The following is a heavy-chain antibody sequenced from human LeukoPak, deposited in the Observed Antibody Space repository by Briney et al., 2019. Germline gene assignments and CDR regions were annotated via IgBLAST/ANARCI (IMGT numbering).Heavy chain of an antibody. J-gene: IGHJ4*02. CDR2: LSYDGSNK. CDR1: GFTLSSYA. D-gene: IGHD1-26*01. Sequence: PGRSLRLSCAASGFTLSSYAMHWVRQAPGKGLEWVAVLSYDGSNKYYADSVKGRFTISRDNSKNTLYLQMNSLRAEDTAVYYCARGSGGSSGSYYPFDYWGQGTLVTVSS. V-gene: IGHV3-30-3*01. CDR3: ARGSGGSSGSYYPFDY.